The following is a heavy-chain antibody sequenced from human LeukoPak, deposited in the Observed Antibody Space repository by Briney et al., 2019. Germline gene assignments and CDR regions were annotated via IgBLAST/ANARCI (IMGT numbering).Heavy chain of an antibody. D-gene: IGHD2-15*01. CDR2: INPIGGST. CDR1: GYSFTSYY. J-gene: IGHJ4*02. Sequence: ASVKVSCKASGYSFTSYYMQWERQAPGQGLEWMGIINPIGGSTTYAQNFQGRVSMTRDTSTSTVYMDLSSMSSEDTAVYYCARGPDIVVVVAATTLGYWGQGTLSPSPQ. V-gene: IGHV1-46*01. CDR3: ARGPDIVVVVAATTLGY.